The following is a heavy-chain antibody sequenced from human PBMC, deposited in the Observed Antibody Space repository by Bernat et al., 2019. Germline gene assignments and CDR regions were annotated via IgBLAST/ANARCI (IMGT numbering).Heavy chain of an antibody. D-gene: IGHD6-19*01. V-gene: IGHV3-21*05. J-gene: IGHJ3*02. CDR3: ASGARYISGNVAFDI. Sequence: EVQVVESGGGQVKPGGSLRVSCAASGFTFSSYSMNWVRQAPGQGLEWVSYISGSGSYIYYADSVKGRFSISRDNAKNSLYLQMNSLRAEDTAVYYCASGARYISGNVAFDIWGQGTMVTVSS. CDR1: GFTFSSYS. CDR2: ISGSGSYI.